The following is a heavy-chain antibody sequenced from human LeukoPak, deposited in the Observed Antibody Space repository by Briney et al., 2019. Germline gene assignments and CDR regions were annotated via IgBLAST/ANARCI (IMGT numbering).Heavy chain of an antibody. CDR2: IYTSGST. CDR1: GGSISSYY. CDR3: ARDAPRLSTIFGVVIYYMDV. Sequence: SETLSLTYTVSGGSISSYYWSWIRRPAGKGLEWIGRIYTSGSTNYNPSLKSRVTMSVDTSKNQFSLKLSSVTAADTAVYYCARDAPRLSTIFGVVIYYMDVWGKGTTVTVSS. D-gene: IGHD3-3*01. V-gene: IGHV4-4*07. J-gene: IGHJ6*03.